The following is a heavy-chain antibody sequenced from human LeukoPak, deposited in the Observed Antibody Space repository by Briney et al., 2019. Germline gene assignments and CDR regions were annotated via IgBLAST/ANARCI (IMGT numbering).Heavy chain of an antibody. D-gene: IGHD2-15*01. J-gene: IGHJ4*02. CDR1: GFTVSSNS. CDR3: AKWGCSGVNCYPFAY. CDR2: IYGDNT. Sequence: GGSLRLSCTASGFTVSSNSMSWVRQAPGKGLEWVSFIYGDNTHYSDSVKGRFTISRDNSKSTLYLQMNSLRAEDTAVYYCAKWGCSGVNCYPFAYWGQGTLVTVSS. V-gene: IGHV3-53*01.